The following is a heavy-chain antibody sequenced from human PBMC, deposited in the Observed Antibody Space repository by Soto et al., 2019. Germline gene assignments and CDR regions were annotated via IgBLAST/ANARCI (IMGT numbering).Heavy chain of an antibody. CDR3: AKYYSNYAGWFDP. CDR1: GGTFSSYA. Sequence: ASVKVSCKASGGTFSSYAISWVRQAPGQGLEWMGGIIPIFGTANYAQKFQGRVTITADESTSTAYMELSSLRSEDTAVYYCAKYYSNYAGWFDPWGQGTLVTVSS. V-gene: IGHV1-69*13. CDR2: IIPIFGTA. D-gene: IGHD4-4*01. J-gene: IGHJ5*02.